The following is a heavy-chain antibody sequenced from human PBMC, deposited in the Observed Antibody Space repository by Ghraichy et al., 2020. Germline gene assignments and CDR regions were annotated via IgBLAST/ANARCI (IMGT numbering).Heavy chain of an antibody. J-gene: IGHJ5*02. CDR3: AADAATGYFDP. Sequence: SQTLSLTCTVSVDSLSEYYWSWIRQPPGKGLEWVGYVFHTGSTEYNPSFTSRMTIPVDTSTNRIYLTLNSVSAADTAVYYFAADAATGYFDPWGRRTLVTVSS. V-gene: IGHV4-59*01. CDR2: VFHTGST. CDR1: VDSLSEYY. D-gene: IGHD6-25*01.